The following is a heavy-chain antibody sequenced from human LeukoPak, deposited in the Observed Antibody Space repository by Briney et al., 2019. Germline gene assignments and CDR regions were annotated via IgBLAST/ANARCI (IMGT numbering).Heavy chain of an antibody. J-gene: IGHJ5*02. CDR2: ISSSSDRM. Sequence: PGGSLKLSCAASGFTFSSYAMNWVRQAPGKGREWVSGISSSSDRMYYADSVKGRFTISRDNSKNTLYLQMNSLRAEDTAVYYCAKDLVSSGWSSSLFDPWGQGTLVTVSS. CDR3: AKDLVSSGWSSSLFDP. D-gene: IGHD6-19*01. V-gene: IGHV3-23*01. CDR1: GFTFSSYA.